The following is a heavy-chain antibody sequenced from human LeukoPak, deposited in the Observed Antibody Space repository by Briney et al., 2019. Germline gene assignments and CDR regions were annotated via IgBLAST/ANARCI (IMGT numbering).Heavy chain of an antibody. CDR1: GFTFSDSA. V-gene: IGHV3-66*01. D-gene: IGHD3-22*01. Sequence: GGSLKLSCAASGFTFSDSAIHWVRQAPGKGLEWVSVIYSGGSTYYADSVKGRFTISRDNSKNTLYLQMNSLRAEDTAVYYCARDVSILNYYDSSGFYDYWGQGTLVTVSS. CDR3: ARDVSILNYYDSSGFYDY. CDR2: IYSGGST. J-gene: IGHJ4*02.